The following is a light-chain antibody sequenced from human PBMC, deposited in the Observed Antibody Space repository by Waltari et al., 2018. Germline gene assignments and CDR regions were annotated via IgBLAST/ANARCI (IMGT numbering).Light chain of an antibody. CDR2: AAS. CDR3: QQADCFPFT. Sequence: DIQMTQSPSSVSASVGDRVSITCRSSQVLNSWLAWYQQKPGKAPKLLISAASRLQSGVPPRFSGAGSGRDFTLTISSLQPEDFATYYCQQADCFPFTFGPGTKVDIK. J-gene: IGKJ3*01. CDR1: QVLNSW. V-gene: IGKV1D-12*01.